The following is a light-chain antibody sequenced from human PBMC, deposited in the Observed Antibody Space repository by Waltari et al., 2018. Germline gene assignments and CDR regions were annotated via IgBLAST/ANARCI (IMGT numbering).Light chain of an antibody. CDR1: SSNIGSTY. Sequence: QSVLTQPPSVSAAPGQKVTISCSGTSSNIGSTYVYWYQHLPGTAPKLLISDNNKRPSGIPDRFSGSKSGASATLGITGLQTGDEADYYCGTWESSLSPYVVFGGGTKLTVL. CDR3: GTWESSLSPYVV. J-gene: IGLJ2*01. CDR2: DNN. V-gene: IGLV1-51*01.